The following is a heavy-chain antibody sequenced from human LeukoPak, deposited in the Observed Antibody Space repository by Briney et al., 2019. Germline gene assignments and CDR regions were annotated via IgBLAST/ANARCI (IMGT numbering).Heavy chain of an antibody. CDR2: IYYSGST. V-gene: IGHV4-31*03. Sequence: PSETLSLTCTVSGGSISSGGYYWSWIRQHPGKGLEWIGYIYYSGSTYYNPSLKSRVTISVDTSENQFSLKLSSVTAADTAVYYCASWPIAALVGDTHQYNPGYYYMDVWGKGTTVTVSS. D-gene: IGHD6-6*01. CDR3: ASWPIAALVGDTHQYNPGYYYMDV. CDR1: GGSISSGGYY. J-gene: IGHJ6*03.